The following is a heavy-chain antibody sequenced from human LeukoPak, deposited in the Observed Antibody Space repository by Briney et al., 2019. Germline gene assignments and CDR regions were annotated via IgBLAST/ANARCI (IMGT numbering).Heavy chain of an antibody. D-gene: IGHD5-12*01. Sequence: SSETLSLTCAVYGGSFSGYYWSWIRQPPGKGLEWIGEINHSGSTNYNPSLKSRVTISVDTSKNQFSLKLSSVTAADTAVYYCARGRFGMVATCRYWGQGTLVTVSS. CDR3: ARGRFGMVATCRY. V-gene: IGHV4-34*01. J-gene: IGHJ4*02. CDR2: INHSGST. CDR1: GGSFSGYY.